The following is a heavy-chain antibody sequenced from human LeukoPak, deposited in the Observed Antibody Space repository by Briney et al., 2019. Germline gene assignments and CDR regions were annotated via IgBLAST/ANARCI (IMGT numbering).Heavy chain of an antibody. J-gene: IGHJ4*02. CDR2: INPSGGST. D-gene: IGHD5-12*01. CDR3: ATPIGYSGYDFDY. CDR1: GCTFTTYY. V-gene: IGHV1-46*01. Sequence: EASVKVSCKASGCTFTTYYIHWVRQAPGQGLEWMGIINPSGGSTSYAQKFQGRVTMTRDTSTSTVYMELSSLRSEDTAVYYCATPIGYSGYDFDYWGQGTLVTVSS.